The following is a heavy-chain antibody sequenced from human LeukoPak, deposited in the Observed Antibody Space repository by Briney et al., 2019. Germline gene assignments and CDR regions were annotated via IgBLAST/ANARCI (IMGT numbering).Heavy chain of an antibody. D-gene: IGHD3-9*01. CDR2: ISYDGSNK. J-gene: IGHJ4*02. V-gene: IGHV3-30*18. CDR1: GFTFSSYG. Sequence: PGRSLRLSCAASGFTFSSYGMHWVRQAPGKGLEWVAVISYDGSNKYYADSVKGRFTISRDNSKNTLYLQMNSLRAEDTAVYYCAKAADYDILTGYWVYFDYWGQGTLVTVSS. CDR3: AKAADYDILTGYWVYFDY.